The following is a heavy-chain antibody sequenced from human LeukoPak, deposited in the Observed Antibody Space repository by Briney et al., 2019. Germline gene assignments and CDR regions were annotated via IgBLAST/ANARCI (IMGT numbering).Heavy chain of an antibody. J-gene: IGHJ4*02. D-gene: IGHD3-16*01. Sequence: PGGSLRLSCAAYGFTFSDYSMNWVRQVPGKGLEWVSSISTTSTHIYYADSVKGRFTISRDNAKNSLYLQMNSLRAEDTAVYYCARGGIYSEGFDYWGQGTLVTVSS. V-gene: IGHV3-21*01. CDR2: ISTTSTHI. CDR1: GFTFSDYS. CDR3: ARGGIYSEGFDY.